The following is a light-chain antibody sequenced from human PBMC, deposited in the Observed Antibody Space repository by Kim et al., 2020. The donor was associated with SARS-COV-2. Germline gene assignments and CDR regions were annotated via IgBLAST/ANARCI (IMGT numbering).Light chain of an antibody. CDR2: GAS. CDR3: QQYGGSPEFI. V-gene: IGKV3-20*01. CDR1: QSVSSNN. J-gene: IGKJ3*01. Sequence: EIVLTQSPGTLSLSPGERATLSCRASQSVSSNNLAWYQQKPGQAPSLLIFGASSRATGVPDRFSGSGSGTDFTLTISRLEPEDFAVYYCQQYGGSPEFIFGPGTKVDIK.